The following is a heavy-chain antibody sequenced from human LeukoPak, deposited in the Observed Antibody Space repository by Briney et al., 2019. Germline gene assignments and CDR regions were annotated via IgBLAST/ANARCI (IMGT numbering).Heavy chain of an antibody. CDR1: GFTFSSYW. J-gene: IGHJ4*02. CDR3: VREYGSGILPIDY. Sequence: GGSLRLSCAASGFTFSSYWMHWVRQAPGKGLVWVSRVNPDGTITNYADSVKGRFTTSRDNAKDMLYLQMSSLTAEDTALYYCVREYGSGILPIDYWGQGTLVTVSS. V-gene: IGHV3-74*01. CDR2: VNPDGTIT. D-gene: IGHD3-10*01.